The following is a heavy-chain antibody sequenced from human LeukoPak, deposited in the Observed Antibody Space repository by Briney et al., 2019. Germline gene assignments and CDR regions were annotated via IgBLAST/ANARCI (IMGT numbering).Heavy chain of an antibody. J-gene: IGHJ3*02. D-gene: IGHD6-19*01. V-gene: IGHV3-21*01. CDR3: ARAGIAVAFDAFDI. CDR1: GFTFSRYS. CDR2: ISSSSSYI. Sequence: GGSLRLSCAASGFTFSRYSINWVRQAPGKGLEWVSSISSSSSYIYYADSVKGRFTISRDNAKDSLYLQMNSLRAEDTAVYYCARAGIAVAFDAFDIWGQGTMDTVSS.